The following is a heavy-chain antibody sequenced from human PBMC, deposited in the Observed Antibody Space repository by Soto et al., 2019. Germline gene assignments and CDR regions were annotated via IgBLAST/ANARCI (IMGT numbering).Heavy chain of an antibody. CDR3: ARQRTSVVTQAYFDV. Sequence: SETLSLTCTVTGDSISSRSYYWVWIRQPPGKGLEWIGSIYYSGSTYNNPSLRSRVSMSIDTSKDQFSLKLKSVTAADTALYFCARQRTSVVTQAYFDVWGTGSLVTSPQ. J-gene: IGHJ4*02. CDR1: GDSISSRSYY. V-gene: IGHV4-39*01. CDR2: IYYSGST. D-gene: IGHD2-21*02.